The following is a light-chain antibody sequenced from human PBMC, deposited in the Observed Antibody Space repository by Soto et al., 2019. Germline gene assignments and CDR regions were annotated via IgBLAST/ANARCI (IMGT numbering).Light chain of an antibody. CDR1: QSVSNW. CDR2: DAS. CDR3: QPYTTYSE. V-gene: IGKV1-5*01. Sequence: DIQITQSPSTLSASVGARVTMTCRASQSVSNWLAWYQQKPGKAPKLLIYDASTLEGGVASRFSGSGCGTEFTLTTSRLQPDDYATYYCQPYTTYSEFCQGTKVDI. J-gene: IGKJ1*01.